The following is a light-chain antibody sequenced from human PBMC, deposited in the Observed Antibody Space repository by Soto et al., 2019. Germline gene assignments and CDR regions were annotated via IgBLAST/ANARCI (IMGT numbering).Light chain of an antibody. Sequence: EIVLTQSPGTLSLSPGERATLSCRASQSLSSSYLAWYQQKPGQAPRLLIYGTSIRATGIPDRFSGSGSGTDFTLTITRLEPEDFAVYYCQRFGTSPPWTFGQGTTGDIK. J-gene: IGKJ1*01. CDR1: QSLSSSY. V-gene: IGKV3-20*01. CDR3: QRFGTSPPWT. CDR2: GTS.